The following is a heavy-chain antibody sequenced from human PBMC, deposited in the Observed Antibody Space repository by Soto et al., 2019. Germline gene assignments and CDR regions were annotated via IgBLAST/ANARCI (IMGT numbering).Heavy chain of an antibody. CDR2: ISGSGGST. D-gene: IGHD6-6*01. Sequence: PGGSLRLSCAASGFTFSSYAMSWVRQAPGKGLEWVSAISGSGGSTYYADSVKGRFTISRDNSKNTLYLQMNSLRAEDTAVYYCAKDPVMLAARSDYFDYWGQGTLVTVSS. CDR3: AKDPVMLAARSDYFDY. V-gene: IGHV3-23*01. J-gene: IGHJ4*02. CDR1: GFTFSSYA.